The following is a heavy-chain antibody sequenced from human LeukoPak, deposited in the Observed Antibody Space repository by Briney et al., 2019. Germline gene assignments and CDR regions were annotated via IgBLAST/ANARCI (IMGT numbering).Heavy chain of an antibody. V-gene: IGHV3-21*01. J-gene: IGHJ4*02. CDR3: ARPRGCGSARCNNFDY. D-gene: IGHD2-2*01. Sequence: GGSLRLSCAASGFTFSSYSMNWVRQAPGKGLEWVSSISSSSSYIYYADSVKGRFTISRENTKKSLYLQLNSLRPEDSAVYYCARPRGCGSARCNNFDYWGQGTLVTVSS. CDR1: GFTFSSYS. CDR2: ISSSSSYI.